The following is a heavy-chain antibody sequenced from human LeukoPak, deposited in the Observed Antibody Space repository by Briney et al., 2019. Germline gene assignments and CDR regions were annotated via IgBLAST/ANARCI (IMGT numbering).Heavy chain of an antibody. Sequence: PVRCLRLSCAPSRFTFSSYGMHSVRQAPGGGLEWGAVISYDGSSEYCADSVKGRFTISRDNSKNTLYLQMNSLRAEDTAVYYCAKALPRIVGATEGVDYWGQGTLVTVSS. D-gene: IGHD1-26*01. CDR3: AKALPRIVGATEGVDY. V-gene: IGHV3-30*18. J-gene: IGHJ4*02. CDR1: RFTFSSYG. CDR2: ISYDGSSE.